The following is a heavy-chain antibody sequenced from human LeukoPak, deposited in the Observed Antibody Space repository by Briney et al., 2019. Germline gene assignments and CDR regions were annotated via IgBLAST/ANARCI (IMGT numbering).Heavy chain of an antibody. V-gene: IGHV3-23*01. CDR2: ISGSGGST. D-gene: IGHD3-10*01. J-gene: IGHJ4*02. CDR3: AGGAEGPSMVRGVTPDY. CDR1: GFTFSSYA. Sequence: GGSLRLSCAASGFTFSSYAMSWVRQAPGKGLEWVSAISGSGGSTYYADSVKGRFTISRDNSKNTLYLQMNSLRAEDTAVYYCAGGAEGPSMVRGVTPDYWGQGTLVTVSS.